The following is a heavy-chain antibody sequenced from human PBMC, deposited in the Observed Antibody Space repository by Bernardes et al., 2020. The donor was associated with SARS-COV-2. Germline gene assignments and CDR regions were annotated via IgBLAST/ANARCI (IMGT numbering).Heavy chain of an antibody. V-gene: IGHV3-74*01. CDR1: GFTFSSYW. J-gene: IGHJ4*02. D-gene: IGHD1-26*01. CDR3: ARESTFPPIKAFDY. Sequence: GGSLRLSCAASGFTFSSYWMHWVRQAPGKGPVWVSRINVDGRNTIYADSVKGRFTISRDNAKNTVSLHMNSLRGEDTAVYYCARESTFPPIKAFDYWGQGTLVTVSS. CDR2: INVDGRNT.